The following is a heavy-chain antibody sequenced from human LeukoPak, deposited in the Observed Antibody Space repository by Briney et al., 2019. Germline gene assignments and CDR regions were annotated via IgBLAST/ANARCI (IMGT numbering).Heavy chain of an antibody. CDR2: ISGSGGST. Sequence: PGGSLRLSCAASGFTFSSYAMSWVRQAPGKGLEWVSAISGSGGSTYYADSVKGRFTISRDNSKNTLYLQTNSLRAEDTAVYYCAKGIVVVPAAIGFDYWGQGTLVTVSS. CDR1: GFTFSSYA. D-gene: IGHD2-2*01. J-gene: IGHJ4*02. V-gene: IGHV3-23*01. CDR3: AKGIVVVPAAIGFDY.